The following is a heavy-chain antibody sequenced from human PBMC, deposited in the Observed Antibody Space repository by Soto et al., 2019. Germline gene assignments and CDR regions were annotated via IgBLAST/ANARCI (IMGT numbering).Heavy chain of an antibody. CDR3: AKDASCYSCGA. D-gene: IGHD2-15*01. V-gene: IGHV4-39*01. CDR2: FYYSGNT. Sequence: SETLSLTCSVSGVSISNTSYYWGWIRQPPGKGLEWIGTFYYSGNTDYNPSLKSRVTISVDTSKNQFFLKLSSVTAADTAVYYCAKDASCYSCGAWGQGALVTSPQ. CDR1: GVSISNTSYY. J-gene: IGHJ4*02.